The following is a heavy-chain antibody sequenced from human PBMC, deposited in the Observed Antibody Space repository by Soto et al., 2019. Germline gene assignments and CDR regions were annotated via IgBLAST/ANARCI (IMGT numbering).Heavy chain of an antibody. Sequence: EVRLLESGGGLVQPGGSLRLACAASGFTFRGYAMGWVRQAPGKGLEWVSTISGSGGSTYYADSVKGRFTISRDNSKNXLXXQMNSLRAEDTAVYSCARERHYDSSGYNCVGYFDLWGRGTLVTVSS. V-gene: IGHV3-23*01. D-gene: IGHD3-22*01. CDR2: ISGSGGST. CDR1: GFTFRGYA. CDR3: ARERHYDSSGYNCVGYFDL. J-gene: IGHJ2*01.